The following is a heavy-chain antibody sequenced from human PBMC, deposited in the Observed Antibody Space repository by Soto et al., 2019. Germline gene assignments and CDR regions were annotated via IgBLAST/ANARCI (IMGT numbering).Heavy chain of an antibody. J-gene: IGHJ5*02. D-gene: IGHD5-12*01. CDR1: GFTFTSSA. CDR3: AAGEGGYNTWHWFDP. V-gene: IGHV1-58*01. CDR2: IVVGSGNT. Sequence: GASVKVSCKASGFTFTSSAVQWVRHARGQRLKWIGWIVVGSGNTNYAQKFQERVTITRDMSTSTAYMELSSLRSEDTAVYYCAAGEGGYNTWHWFDPWGQGTLVTVSS.